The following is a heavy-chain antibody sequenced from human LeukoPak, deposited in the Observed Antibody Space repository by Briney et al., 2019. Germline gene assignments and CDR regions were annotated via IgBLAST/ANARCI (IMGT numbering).Heavy chain of an antibody. CDR2: IDPSDSYT. Sequence: GESLKISCKGSGYSFTSYWISWVRQMLGKGLEWMGRIDPSDSYTNYSPSFQGHVTISADKSISTAYLQWSSLKASDTAMYYCARHPTNWFDPWGQGTLVTVSS. CDR3: ARHPTNWFDP. J-gene: IGHJ5*02. CDR1: GYSFTSYW. V-gene: IGHV5-10-1*01.